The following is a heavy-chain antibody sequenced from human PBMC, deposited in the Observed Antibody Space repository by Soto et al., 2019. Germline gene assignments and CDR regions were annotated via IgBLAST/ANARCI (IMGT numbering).Heavy chain of an antibody. CDR2: INWNGVNK. CDR1: GFMFEDFA. CDR3: AKDADRLGELWGYFQN. J-gene: IGHJ1*01. Sequence: EVQLVESGGGLEQRGRSLRLSCAASGFMFEDFAMHWVRQAPGKGLEWVSGINWNGVNKGYADSVQGRFTISRDNAKKSLYLQMDYLRPEDTAFYYCAKDADRLGELWGYFQNWGQGTPVTVSS. V-gene: IGHV3-9*01. D-gene: IGHD2-21*01.